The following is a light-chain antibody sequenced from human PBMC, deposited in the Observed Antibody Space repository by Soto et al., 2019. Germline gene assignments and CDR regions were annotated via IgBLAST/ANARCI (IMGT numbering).Light chain of an antibody. Sequence: QAVLTQPDSVSGSPGQSITISCKRTSSDVGAYNYVSWYQHHPCKVPKVMIYGVSNRPSGVSNRFSGSKSGNTASLTISGLQADDEADYYCHSYTTSTTRVFGGGTKLTVL. V-gene: IGLV2-14*01. J-gene: IGLJ2*01. CDR3: HSYTTSTTRV. CDR2: GVS. CDR1: SSDVGAYNY.